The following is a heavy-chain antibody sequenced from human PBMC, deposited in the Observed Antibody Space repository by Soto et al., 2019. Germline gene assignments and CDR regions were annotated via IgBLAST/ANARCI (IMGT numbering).Heavy chain of an antibody. D-gene: IGHD7-27*01. CDR3: ARLTTIITGAFDD. V-gene: IGHV4-31*03. CDR1: GASIGSGSYY. CDR2: IYDSGRT. Sequence: SETLSLTCTVSGASIGSGSYYWSWIRQYPGEGLVWIGHIYDSGRTYYNPSLESRVSISIDTSKNEFSLTLTSVAAADTAVYYCARLTTIITGAFDDWGLGTVVTVSS. J-gene: IGHJ4*02.